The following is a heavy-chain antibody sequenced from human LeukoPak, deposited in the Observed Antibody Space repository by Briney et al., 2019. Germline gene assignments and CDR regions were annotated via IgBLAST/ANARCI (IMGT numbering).Heavy chain of an antibody. J-gene: IGHJ4*02. CDR2: IYPCSGDT. Sequence: ASVKVSCKASGYTFTGYYIHWVRQAPGQGLEWMGWIYPCSGDTNYAQNFQGRVTMTRDTSISTAYMELSSLKSDDTAVYYCARDRNSGSSLDIWGQGTLVTVPS. D-gene: IGHD6-6*01. CDR1: GYTFTGYY. V-gene: IGHV1-2*02. CDR3: ARDRNSGSSLDI.